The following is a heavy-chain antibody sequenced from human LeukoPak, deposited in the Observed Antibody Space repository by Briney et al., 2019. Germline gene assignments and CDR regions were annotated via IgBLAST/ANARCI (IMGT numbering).Heavy chain of an antibody. J-gene: IGHJ2*01. D-gene: IGHD4-23*01. CDR2: INHSGST. CDR1: GGSLSGYY. CDR3: ARSVVTLYWYFDL. V-gene: IGHV4-34*01. Sequence: PSETLSLTCAVYGGSLSGYYWSWIRQPPGKGLEWIGEINHSGSTNYNPSLKSRVTISLDTSKNQFSLKLSSVTTADTAVYYCARSVVTLYWYFDLWGRGTLVTVSS.